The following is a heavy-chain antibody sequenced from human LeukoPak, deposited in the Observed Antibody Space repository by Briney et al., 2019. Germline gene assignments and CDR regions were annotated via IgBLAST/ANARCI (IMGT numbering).Heavy chain of an antibody. CDR3: ARDGYYYGSGSYYRDFDY. Sequence: ASVKVSCKASGYTFTSYGISWVRQAPGQGLEWMGWISAYNGNTNYAQKLQGRVTMTTDISTSTAYMELRSLRSDDTAVYYCARDGYYYGSGSYYRDFDYWGQGTLVTVSS. CDR2: ISAYNGNT. D-gene: IGHD3-10*01. J-gene: IGHJ4*02. CDR1: GYTFTSYG. V-gene: IGHV1-18*01.